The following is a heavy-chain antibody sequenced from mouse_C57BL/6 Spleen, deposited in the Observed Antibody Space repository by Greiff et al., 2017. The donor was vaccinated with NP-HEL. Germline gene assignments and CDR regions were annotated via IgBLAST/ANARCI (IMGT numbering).Heavy chain of an antibody. CDR1: GYTFTSYW. CDR2: IYPGNSDT. Sequence: EVQLQQSGTVLARPGASVKMSCKTSGYTFTSYWMHWVKQRPGQGLEWIGAIYPGNSDTSYNQKFKGKAKLTAVTSASTAYMELSSLTNEDSAVYYCVHYYGSSYVGAMDYWGQGTSVTVSS. J-gene: IGHJ4*01. D-gene: IGHD1-1*01. CDR3: VHYYGSSYVGAMDY. V-gene: IGHV1-5*01.